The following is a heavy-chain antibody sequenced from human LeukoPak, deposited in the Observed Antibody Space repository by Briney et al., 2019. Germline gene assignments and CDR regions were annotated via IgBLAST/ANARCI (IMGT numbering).Heavy chain of an antibody. CDR2: IYSGGNT. J-gene: IGHJ4*02. CDR3: AKSHRGHCSTTTCDDEGDY. CDR1: GFTVSSNS. V-gene: IGHV3-53*01. Sequence: PGGSLRLSCTVSGFTVSSNSMSWVRQAPGKGLEWVSFIYSGGNTHYSDSVKGRFTISRDNSKNTLYLQMNSLRAEDTAVYYCAKSHRGHCSTTTCDDEGDYWGQGTLVTVSS. D-gene: IGHD2-2*01.